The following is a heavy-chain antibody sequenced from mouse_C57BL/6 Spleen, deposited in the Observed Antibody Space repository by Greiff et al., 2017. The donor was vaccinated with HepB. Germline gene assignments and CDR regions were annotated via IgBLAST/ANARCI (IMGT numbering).Heavy chain of an antibody. CDR1: GYAFSSYW. CDR3: ARSNYYGSTYYAMDY. V-gene: IGHV1-80*01. CDR2: IYPGDGDT. Sequence: VMLVESGAELVKPGASVKISCKASGYAFSSYWMNWVKQRPGKGLEWIGQIYPGDGDTNYNGKFKGKATLTADKSSSTAYMQLSSLTSEDSAVYVCARSNYYGSTYYAMDYWGQGTSVTVSS. D-gene: IGHD1-1*01. J-gene: IGHJ4*01.